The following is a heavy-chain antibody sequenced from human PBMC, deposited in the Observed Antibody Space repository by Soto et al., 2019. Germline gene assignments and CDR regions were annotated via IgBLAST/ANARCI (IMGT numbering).Heavy chain of an antibody. CDR1: GYSISSGYY. V-gene: IGHV4-38-2*01. D-gene: IGHD2-21*02. CDR3: ARASGGNSGWGHWSDP. CDR2: ISHSGTT. Sequence: SETLSLTCAVSGYSISSGYYWGWIRQPPGRGLEWIGSISHSGTTYYNPSLRSRVTISIDTSNNQFSLKLSSVTAADTAVYYCARASGGNSGWGHWSDPWGQGTLVTVS. J-gene: IGHJ5*02.